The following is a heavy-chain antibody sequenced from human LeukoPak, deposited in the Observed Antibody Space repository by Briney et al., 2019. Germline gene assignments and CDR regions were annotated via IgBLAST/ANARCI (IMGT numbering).Heavy chain of an antibody. V-gene: IGHV3-33*01. D-gene: IGHD3-22*01. J-gene: IGHJ3*02. CDR3: ARGSRYYYDSSGQGAFDI. Sequence: PGGSLRLSCAASGFNFRNYGMHWVRQAPGKGLEWVAVIWYDGSNKYYVDSVEGRFTISRDNSKNTLYLQMNSLRAEDTAVYYCARGSRYYYDSSGQGAFDIWGQGTMVTVSS. CDR1: GFNFRNYG. CDR2: IWYDGSNK.